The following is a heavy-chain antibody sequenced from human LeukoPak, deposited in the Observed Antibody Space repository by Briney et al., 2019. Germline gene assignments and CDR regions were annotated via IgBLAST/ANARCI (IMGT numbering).Heavy chain of an antibody. V-gene: IGHV3-49*04. CDR1: GFTFDDYG. CDR3: TRNRGRGRYFDWFYFDY. CDR2: IRSKAYGGTT. J-gene: IGHJ4*02. D-gene: IGHD3-9*01. Sequence: GGSLRLSCAASGFTFDDYGMSWVRQAPGKGLEWVGFIRSKAYGGTTEYAASVKGRFTISRDDSKSIAYLQMNSLKTEDTAVYYCTRNRGRGRYFDWFYFDYWGQGTLVTVSS.